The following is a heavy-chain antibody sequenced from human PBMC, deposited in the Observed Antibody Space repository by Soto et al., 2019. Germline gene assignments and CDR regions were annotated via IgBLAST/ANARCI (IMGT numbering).Heavy chain of an antibody. J-gene: IGHJ4*02. CDR2: ISSSSSYI. V-gene: IGHV3-21*01. D-gene: IGHD2-21*02. CDR3: ARDGYCGGDCYSGY. Sequence: GGSLRLSCAASGFTFSSYSMNWVRQAPGKGLEWVSSISSSSSYIYYADSVKGRFTISRDNVKNSLYLQMNSLRAEDTAVYYCARDGYCGGDCYSGYWGQGTLVTVSS. CDR1: GFTFSSYS.